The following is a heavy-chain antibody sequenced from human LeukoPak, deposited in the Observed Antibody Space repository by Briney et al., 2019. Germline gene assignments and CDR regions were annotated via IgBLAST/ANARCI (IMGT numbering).Heavy chain of an antibody. CDR1: GGSISSYY. Sequence: SETLSLTCSVSGGSISSYYWSWIRQPPGKGLEWIGYIYYSGSTNYNPSLKSRVTISIDTSKNQFSLKLSSVTAADTAVYYCARHLRYDSCGYDASDIWGQGTMVTVSS. J-gene: IGHJ3*02. V-gene: IGHV4-59*08. CDR3: ARHLRYDSCGYDASDI. CDR2: IYYSGST. D-gene: IGHD3-22*01.